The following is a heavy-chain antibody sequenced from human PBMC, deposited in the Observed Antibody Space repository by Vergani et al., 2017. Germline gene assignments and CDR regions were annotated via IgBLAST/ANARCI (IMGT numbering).Heavy chain of an antibody. D-gene: IGHD2-2*01. CDR2: ISSSSSYI. V-gene: IGHV3-21*01. CDR3: AREFVVVPAAYDY. Sequence: EVQLMESGGGLVKPGGSLRLSCAASGFTFSSYSMNWVRQAPGKGLEWVSSISSSSSYIYYADSVKGRFTISRDNAKNSLYLQMNSLRAEDTAVYYCAREFVVVPAAYDYWGQGTLVTVSS. J-gene: IGHJ4*02. CDR1: GFTFSSYS.